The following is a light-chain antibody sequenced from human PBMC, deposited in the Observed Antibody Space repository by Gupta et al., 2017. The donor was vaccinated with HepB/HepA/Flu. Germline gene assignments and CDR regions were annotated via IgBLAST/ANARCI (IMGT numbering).Light chain of an antibody. V-gene: IGKV3-20*01. J-gene: IGKJ3*01. Sequence: IVLTQSPATLSLSPGQRATLSCRARQSVYSNYLAWYQQKPCQAPMLLIYGAPTSATGLTDRFRGRGSGIDLTLTISRREPEDFAVYYCQQDGNSPRVTFGHGTNVDIK. CDR2: GAP. CDR3: QQDGNSPRVT. CDR1: QSVYSNY.